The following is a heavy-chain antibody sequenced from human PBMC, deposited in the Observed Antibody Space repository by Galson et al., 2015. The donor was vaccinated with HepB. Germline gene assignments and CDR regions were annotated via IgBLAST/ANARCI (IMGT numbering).Heavy chain of an antibody. J-gene: IGHJ6*02. CDR2: ISYDGSNK. CDR1: GFTFSTYG. Sequence: SLRLSCAASGFTFSTYGMHWVRQAPGKGLEWVAVISYDGSNKYYVDSVEGRFTISRDNSKNTLYLQMNSLRPEDTAVYYCAKEEPAYSSGWDFSYYYGMDVWGQGTTVTVSS. CDR3: AKEEPAYSSGWDFSYYYGMDV. D-gene: IGHD6-19*01. V-gene: IGHV3-30*18.